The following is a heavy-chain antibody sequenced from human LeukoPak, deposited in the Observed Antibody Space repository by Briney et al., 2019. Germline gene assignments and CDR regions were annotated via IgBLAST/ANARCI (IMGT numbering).Heavy chain of an antibody. V-gene: IGHV5-51*01. CDR2: IYPGDSDT. J-gene: IGHJ4*02. CDR3: ARSSGSYFYY. CDR1: GYIFTKYW. Sequence: GASLEISCEGSGYIFTKYWLRWVRQLPGKGLEWMGIIYPGDSDTRYSPSVQGQVTISAGKSISTAYLQWSSPKASDTAMYYCARSSGSYFYYWGQGTLVTVSS. D-gene: IGHD1-26*01.